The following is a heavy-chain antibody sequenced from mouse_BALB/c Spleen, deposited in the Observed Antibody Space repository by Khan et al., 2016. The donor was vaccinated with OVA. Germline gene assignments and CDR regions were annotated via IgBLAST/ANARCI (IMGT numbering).Heavy chain of an antibody. D-gene: IGHD4-1*01. J-gene: IGHJ4*01. V-gene: IGHV1-9*01. CDR3: ARGAGTTYGMDD. CDR2: ILPGRGNS. Sequence: QVQLQQSGAELMKPGASVKISCKATGYTFSSYWIEWVKQRPGHGLEWIGEILPGRGNSNYNEKFKDRATFTADTSSTIAYMQLRSLTSEDSDDYYCARGAGTTYGMDDWGQGTSVTVSS. CDR1: GYTFSSYW.